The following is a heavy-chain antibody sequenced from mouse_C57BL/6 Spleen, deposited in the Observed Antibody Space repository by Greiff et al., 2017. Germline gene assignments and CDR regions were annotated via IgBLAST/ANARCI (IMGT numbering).Heavy chain of an antibody. CDR2: INPSTGGT. CDR3: AIDGSFAY. D-gene: IGHD1-1*01. CDR1: GYSFTGYY. V-gene: IGHV1-42*01. Sequence: VQLQQSGPELVKPGASVKLSCKASGYSFTGYYMNWVKQSPEQSLEWIGEINPSTGGTPYNQKFKAKATLTVDKSSSTAYMQLKSLTSEDSAVYYCAIDGSFAYWGQGTLVTVSA. J-gene: IGHJ3*01.